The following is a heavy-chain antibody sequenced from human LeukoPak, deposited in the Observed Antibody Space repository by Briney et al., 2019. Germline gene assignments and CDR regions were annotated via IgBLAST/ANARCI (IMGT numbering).Heavy chain of an antibody. D-gene: IGHD6-19*01. Sequence: PGGSLRLSCAASGFIFSSYAMSWVRQAPGKGLEWVSAISGSGGSTYYADSVKGRFTISRDNSKNTLYLQMNSLRAEDTAVYYCAKRKYPGIAVAGNFDYWGQGTLVTVSS. J-gene: IGHJ4*02. V-gene: IGHV3-23*01. CDR3: AKRKYPGIAVAGNFDY. CDR2: ISGSGGST. CDR1: GFIFSSYA.